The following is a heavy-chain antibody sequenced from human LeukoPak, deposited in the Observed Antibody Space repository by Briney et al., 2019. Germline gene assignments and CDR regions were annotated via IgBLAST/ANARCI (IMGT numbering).Heavy chain of an antibody. CDR1: GGSISSHY. Sequence: SETLSLTCTVSGGSISSHYWSWIRQPPGKGLEWIGYIYTSGSTNYNPSLKSRVTISVDTSKNQFSLKLSSVTAADTAVYYCARSPKGYMDVWGKGTTVTVSS. CDR3: ARSPKGYMDV. CDR2: IYTSGST. J-gene: IGHJ6*03. V-gene: IGHV4-4*09.